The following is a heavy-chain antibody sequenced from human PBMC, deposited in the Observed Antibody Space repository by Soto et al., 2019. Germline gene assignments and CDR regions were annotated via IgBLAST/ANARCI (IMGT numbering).Heavy chain of an antibody. D-gene: IGHD6-13*01. CDR1: GYTFTGYY. J-gene: IGHJ4*02. Sequence: QVQLVQSGAEVKKPGASVKVSCKASGYTFTGYYMHWVRQAPGQGLEWMGWINPNSGDTNYAQKFQGRVTMTRDTSISTAYMDLRSLRSDDTAVYYCARGPGIAAAGKFDYWGQGTLLTVSS. V-gene: IGHV1-2*02. CDR2: INPNSGDT. CDR3: ARGPGIAAAGKFDY.